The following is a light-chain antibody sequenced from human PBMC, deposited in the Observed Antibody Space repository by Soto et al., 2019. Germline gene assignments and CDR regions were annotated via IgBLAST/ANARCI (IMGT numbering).Light chain of an antibody. J-gene: IGKJ1*01. V-gene: IGKV1-27*01. CDR3: QHYNSYSEA. CDR1: QGISNA. Sequence: DIQMTQSPSSLSASVGDRGTITCRASQGISNALAWYQQRPGKVPKLLMYAASTLQSGVPSRFSGSGSGTDFTLTISSLQPDDFATYYCQHYNSYSEAFGQGTKVDIK. CDR2: AAS.